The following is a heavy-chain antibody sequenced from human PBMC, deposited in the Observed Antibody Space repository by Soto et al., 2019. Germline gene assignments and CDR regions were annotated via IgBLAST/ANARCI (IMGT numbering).Heavy chain of an antibody. J-gene: IGHJ4*02. CDR2: IYYSGST. V-gene: IGHV4-59*01. CDR1: GGSISSYY. D-gene: IGHD2-15*01. Sequence: LSLTCTVSGGSISSYYWSWIRQPPGKGLEWIGYIYYSGSTNYNPSLKSRVTISVDTSKNQFSLKLSSVTAADTAVYYCARGYCSGGNCYRFNFDNWGQGTLVTVSS. CDR3: ARGYCSGGNCYRFNFDN.